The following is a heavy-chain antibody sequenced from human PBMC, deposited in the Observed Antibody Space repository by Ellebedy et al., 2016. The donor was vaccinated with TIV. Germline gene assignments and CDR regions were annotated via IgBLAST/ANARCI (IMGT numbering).Heavy chain of an antibody. D-gene: IGHD4/OR15-4a*01. J-gene: IGHJ6*02. CDR2: INPDSGGT. V-gene: IGHV1-2*02. Sequence: ASVKVSCKTSGYIFTAYYIHWVRQAPGQGLEWMGWINPDSGGTTFPQKFQSRVTMTRDTSVNTAYMDLSRLQSDDTAVYYSARVLRATSGTDAWGQGTTVTVS. CDR3: ARVLRATSGTDA. CDR1: GYIFTAYY.